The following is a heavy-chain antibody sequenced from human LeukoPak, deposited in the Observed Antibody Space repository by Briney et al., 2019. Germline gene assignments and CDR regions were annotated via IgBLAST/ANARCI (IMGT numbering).Heavy chain of an antibody. V-gene: IGHV3-48*03. CDR3: ARVLEVRGVIITSLAFGI. CDR1: GFTFSSYE. D-gene: IGHD3-10*01. Sequence: GGSLRLSCAASGFTFSSYEMNWVRQAPGKGLEWVSYISSSGSTIYYADSVKGRFTISRDNAKNSLYLQMDSLRAEDTAVYYCARVLEVRGVIITSLAFGIWGQGTMVTVSS. CDR2: ISSSGSTI. J-gene: IGHJ3*02.